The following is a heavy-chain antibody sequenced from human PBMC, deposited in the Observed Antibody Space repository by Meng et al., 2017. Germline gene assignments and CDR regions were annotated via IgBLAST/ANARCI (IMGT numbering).Heavy chain of an antibody. J-gene: IGHJ5*02. CDR1: GGSFGGYY. D-gene: IGHD3-10*01. Sequence: RLQQWAARLLTPSATLSLTGAAYGGSFGGYYWSWIRQPPGKGLEWIGEINHSGSTNYNPSLKSRVTISVDTSKNQFSLKLSSVTAADTAVYYCARKFTMVRGIYNWFDPWGQGTLVTVSS. V-gene: IGHV4-34*01. CDR3: ARKFTMVRGIYNWFDP. CDR2: INHSGST.